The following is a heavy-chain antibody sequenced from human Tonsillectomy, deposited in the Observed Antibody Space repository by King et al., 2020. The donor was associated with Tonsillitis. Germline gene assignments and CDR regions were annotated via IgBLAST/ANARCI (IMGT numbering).Heavy chain of an antibody. J-gene: IGHJ6*02. Sequence: LQLQESGPGLVKPSQTLSLTCTVSGGSISSVGYSWSWIRQPPGQGLEWIGCVYFIGNTYYSPSLKTRVSISVDTSKNQFSLKLSSVTAADTAVYYCASVHYYYCMDVWGQGTTVTVSS. CDR1: GGSISSVGYS. V-gene: IGHV4-30-4*07. CDR2: VYFIGNT. CDR3: ASVHYYYCMDV.